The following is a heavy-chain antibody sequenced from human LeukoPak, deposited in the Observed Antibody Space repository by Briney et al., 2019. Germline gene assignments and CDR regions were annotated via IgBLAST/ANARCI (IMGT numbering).Heavy chain of an antibody. CDR2: MNSNSGNK. V-gene: IGHV1-8*01. D-gene: IGHD3-3*01. J-gene: IGHJ5*02. CDR3: AREDDFWSGYFGGFDP. CDR1: GYTFTSYD. Sequence: ASVTVSFKASGYTFTSYDINWVRQATGQGLEGMGWMNSNSGNKGYAQNFQGRVTMTRTTSISTAYMELSSLRSEDTAVYHCAREDDFWSGYFGGFDPGGQGTLVTVS.